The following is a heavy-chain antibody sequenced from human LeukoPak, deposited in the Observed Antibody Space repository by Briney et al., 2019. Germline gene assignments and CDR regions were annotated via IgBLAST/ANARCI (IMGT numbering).Heavy chain of an antibody. CDR2: IYYSGST. CDR1: GGSISSTGYY. V-gene: IGHV4-39*07. J-gene: IGHJ4*02. Sequence: SETLSLTCSVSGGSISSTGYYWGWIRQPPGKGLEWITNIYYSGSTYYNPSLRSRLTISVDKSRNQFSLKLSSVTAADTAVYHCASLYYYDSGGYYNGDYWGQGTLVSVSS. CDR3: ASLYYYDSGGYYNGDY. D-gene: IGHD3-10*01.